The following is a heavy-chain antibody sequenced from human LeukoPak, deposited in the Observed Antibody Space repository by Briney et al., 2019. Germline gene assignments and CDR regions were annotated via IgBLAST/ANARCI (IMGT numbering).Heavy chain of an antibody. CDR1: GYTFTSYG. D-gene: IGHD3-22*01. J-gene: IGHJ4*02. Sequence: RASVKVSCKASGYTFTSYGISWVRQAPGQGLEWMGWISAYNGNTNYAQKLQGRVTMTTDTSTSTAYMELRSLRSDDTAVYYCAREVDSSGYYRPFDYWGQGTLVTVSS. CDR3: AREVDSSGYYRPFDY. V-gene: IGHV1-18*01. CDR2: ISAYNGNT.